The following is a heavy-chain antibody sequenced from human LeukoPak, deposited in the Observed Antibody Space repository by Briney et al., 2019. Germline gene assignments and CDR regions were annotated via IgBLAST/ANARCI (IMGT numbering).Heavy chain of an antibody. CDR1: GYTFTDYY. CDR3: ARRASSSTIYYHYYMDV. CDR2: INPNSGDT. J-gene: IGHJ6*03. Sequence: ASVKVSCKASGYTFTDYYIHWVRQAPGQGLEWMGWINPNSGDTNYAQKFQGRITMTRDTSFSTAYMELSRLRSDDTAVYYCARRASSSTIYYHYYMDVWGKGTTVTVSS. D-gene: IGHD2-2*01. V-gene: IGHV1-2*02.